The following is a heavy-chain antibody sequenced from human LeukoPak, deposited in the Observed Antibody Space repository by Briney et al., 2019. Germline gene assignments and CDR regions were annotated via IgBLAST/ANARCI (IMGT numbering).Heavy chain of an antibody. CDR2: VHYTGGT. J-gene: IGHJ4*02. CDR3: ARQSSSSRPNFDY. V-gene: IGHV4-39*01. D-gene: IGHD6-6*01. CDR1: GGSISNSTYY. Sequence: KPSETLSLTCTVSGGSISNSTYYWTWIRQPPGKGLEWSGSVHYTGGTFSNPSLKSRVTISLDTSKNQFSLKLTSVTAADTALYYCARQSSSSRPNFDYWGQGILVTVSS.